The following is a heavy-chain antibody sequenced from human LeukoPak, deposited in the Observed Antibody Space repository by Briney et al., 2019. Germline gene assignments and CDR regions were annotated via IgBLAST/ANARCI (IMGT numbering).Heavy chain of an antibody. D-gene: IGHD6-19*01. CDR3: AKSRRPGIAVAGTGVFDY. J-gene: IGHJ4*02. V-gene: IGHV3-43*02. Sequence: GGSLRLSCAASGFTFSSYEMNWVRQAPGKGLEWVSLISWDGGSTYYADSVKGRFTISRDNSKNSLYLQMNSLRTEDTALYYCAKSRRPGIAVAGTGVFDYWGQGTLVTVSS. CDR2: ISWDGGST. CDR1: GFTFSSYE.